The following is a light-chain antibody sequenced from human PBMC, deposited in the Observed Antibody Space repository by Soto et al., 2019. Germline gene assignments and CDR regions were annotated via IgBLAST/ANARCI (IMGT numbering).Light chain of an antibody. CDR2: GAS. V-gene: IGKV3-20*01. J-gene: IGKJ1*01. Sequence: EIVLTQSPGTLSLSPGERATLSCRASQSVSSNYLAWYQQKPGQAPRPLIYGASSRATGIPDRFSGSGAGTDITLTISRLESEDFAVYYCQQYGSSPWTFGQGTKVDIK. CDR3: QQYGSSPWT. CDR1: QSVSSNY.